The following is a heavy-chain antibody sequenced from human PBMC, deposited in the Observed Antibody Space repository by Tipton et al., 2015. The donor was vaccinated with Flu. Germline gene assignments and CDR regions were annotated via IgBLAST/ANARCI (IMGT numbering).Heavy chain of an antibody. V-gene: IGHV5-51*04. CDR2: IYPGDSNT. Sequence: QLVQSGAEVKKPGESLKILCKGSGYSFTDYWIGWVRQMPGKGLEWMGIIYPGDSNTTYSPSFQGHVTISADKPISTAYLQWRSLKASDTAMYYCVRHPYCTNAVCPPGYWYFDLWGRGTLVTVSS. CDR3: VRHPYCTNAVCPPGYWYFDL. CDR1: GYSFTDYW. D-gene: IGHD2-8*01. J-gene: IGHJ2*01.